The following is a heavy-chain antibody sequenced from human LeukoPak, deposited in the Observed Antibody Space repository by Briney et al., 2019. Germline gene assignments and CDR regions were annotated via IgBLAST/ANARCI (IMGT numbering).Heavy chain of an antibody. Sequence: GASVKVSCKASGGTFSSYAISWVRQAPGQGLEWMGRIIPILGIANYAQKFQGRVTITADKSTSTAYMELSSLRSEDTAVYYCARGILGHYDSSGYLTGLWGQGTLVTVSS. J-gene: IGHJ4*02. CDR2: IIPILGIA. D-gene: IGHD3-22*01. CDR3: ARGILGHYDSSGYLTGL. CDR1: GGTFSSYA. V-gene: IGHV1-69*04.